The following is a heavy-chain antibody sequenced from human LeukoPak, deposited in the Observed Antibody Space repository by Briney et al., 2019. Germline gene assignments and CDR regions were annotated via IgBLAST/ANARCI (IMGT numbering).Heavy chain of an antibody. CDR3: ARGPSIAAAGPFDF. J-gene: IGHJ4*02. Sequence: ASVKVSCKASGFNFNNYYLHWVRQGPGHGLEWLGIVNASSGGTSYAQRFQGRVSMTRDTSTRTVYMELHSLRSEDTALYYCARGPSIAAAGPFDFWGQGTLVTVSS. CDR1: GFNFNNYY. CDR2: VNASSGGT. D-gene: IGHD6-13*01. V-gene: IGHV1-46*02.